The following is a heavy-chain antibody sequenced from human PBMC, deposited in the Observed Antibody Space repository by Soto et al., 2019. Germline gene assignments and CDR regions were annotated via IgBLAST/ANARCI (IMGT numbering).Heavy chain of an antibody. Sequence: GGYLRLSYAASGFTVSSNYISSVHKAQGKGLEWVSVIDSGGSTNYEDSVKCRFTISRDNTKNRWYLQMNSLRAEETAVYYCAREGLAAAGTGYFDYWGQG. CDR1: GFTVSSNY. CDR3: AREGLAAAGTGYFDY. V-gene: IGHV3-66*01. J-gene: IGHJ4*02. CDR2: IDSGGST. D-gene: IGHD6-13*01.